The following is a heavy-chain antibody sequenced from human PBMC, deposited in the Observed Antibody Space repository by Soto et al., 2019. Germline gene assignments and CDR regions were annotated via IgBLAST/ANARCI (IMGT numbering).Heavy chain of an antibody. J-gene: IGHJ6*03. CDR1: GYTFTSYD. V-gene: IGHV1-8*01. D-gene: IGHD6-13*01. CDR3: ARGREELVLFPYYYYYMDV. Sequence: ASVKVSCKASGYTFTSYDINWVRQATGQGLEWMGWMNPNSGNTGYAQKFQGRVTMTRNTSISTAYMELSSLRSEDTAVYYCARGREELVLFPYYYYYMDVWGKGTTVTVSS. CDR2: MNPNSGNT.